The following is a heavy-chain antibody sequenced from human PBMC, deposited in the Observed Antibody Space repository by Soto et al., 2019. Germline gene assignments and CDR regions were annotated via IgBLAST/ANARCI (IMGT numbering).Heavy chain of an antibody. CDR3: ARAVAGMVHFDY. CDR2: IYFSGTT. J-gene: IGHJ4*02. Sequence: QVQLQESGPGLVKPSETLSLTCTVSGASINSYYWGWIRQPPGKGLEWIGNIYFSGTTNYNPSLKSRLTRSLDTSKNQFSLKLSSVTAADTAVYYCARAVAGMVHFDYWGQGTLVTVSS. CDR1: GASINSYY. D-gene: IGHD6-19*01. V-gene: IGHV4-59*01.